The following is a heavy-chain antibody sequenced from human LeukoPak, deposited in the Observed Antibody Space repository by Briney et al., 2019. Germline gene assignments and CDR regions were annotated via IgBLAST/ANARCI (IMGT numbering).Heavy chain of an antibody. J-gene: IGHJ3*02. CDR3: ARVTYSSSSISLDAFDI. CDR2: IYTSGST. D-gene: IGHD6-6*01. CDR1: GGSISNYY. Sequence: SETLSLTCTVSGGSISNYYWSWIRQPAGKGLEWIGRIYTSGSTNYNPSLKSRVTMSVDTSKNQFSLKLSSVTAADTAVYYCARVTYSSSSISLDAFDIWGQGTKVTVSS. V-gene: IGHV4-4*07.